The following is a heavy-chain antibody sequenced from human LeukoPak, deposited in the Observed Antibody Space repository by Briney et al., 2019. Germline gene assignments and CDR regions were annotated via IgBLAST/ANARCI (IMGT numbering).Heavy chain of an antibody. Sequence: GSLRLSCAASGFTFSSYSMNWVRQAPGKGLEWIGEMSSHSGTANYSPSLIRRVTISIDKSKNQFSLRLSSVTAADTAVYYCAKIYCSSVTCYFDLWGQGTLVTVSS. V-gene: IGHV4-4*02. CDR2: MSSHSGTA. D-gene: IGHD2-2*01. CDR1: GFTFSSYSM. J-gene: IGHJ4*02. CDR3: AKIYCSSVTCYFDL.